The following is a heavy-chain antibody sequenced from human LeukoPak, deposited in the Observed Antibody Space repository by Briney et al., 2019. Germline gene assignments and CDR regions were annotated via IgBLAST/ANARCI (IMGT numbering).Heavy chain of an antibody. CDR1: GFAFSTYD. D-gene: IGHD6-6*01. J-gene: IGHJ3*02. CDR3: ARGFVHAFDI. Sequence: PGGSLRLSCAAPGFAFSTYDMHWVRQATGKGLEWVSAIGVAGDTYYPGSVKGRFTISRENAKNSLYLQMNSLRAGDTAVYYCARGFVHAFDIWGQGTMVTVSS. V-gene: IGHV3-13*04. CDR2: IGVAGDT.